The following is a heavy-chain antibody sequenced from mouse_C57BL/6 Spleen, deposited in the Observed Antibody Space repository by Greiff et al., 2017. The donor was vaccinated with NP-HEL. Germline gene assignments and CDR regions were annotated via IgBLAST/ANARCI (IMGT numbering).Heavy chain of an antibody. CDR2: ISSGSSTI. CDR3: ARPPYAMDY. J-gene: IGHJ4*01. Sequence: EVKLVESGGGLVKPGGSLKLSCAASGFTFSDYGMHWVRQAPEKGLEWVAYISSGSSTIYYADTVKGRFTISRDNAKNTLFLQMNSLRSEATAMSYCARPPYAMDYWGQGTSVTVSS. CDR1: GFTFSDYG. V-gene: IGHV5-17*01.